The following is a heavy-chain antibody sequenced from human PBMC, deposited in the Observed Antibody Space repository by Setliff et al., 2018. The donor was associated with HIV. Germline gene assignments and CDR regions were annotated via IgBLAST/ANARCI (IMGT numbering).Heavy chain of an antibody. CDR2: INPNSGGT. CDR1: GYTFIGDY. D-gene: IGHD2-15*01. CDR3: ARYCSGGSCPGRFDP. V-gene: IGHV1-2*02. J-gene: IGHJ5*02. Sequence: ASVKVSCKASGYTFIGDYMHWVRQAPGQGLEWMGWINPNSGGTNFAQKFQGRVTMTRDTSISTAYMELSRLRSDDTAVYYCARYCSGGSCPGRFDPWGREPWSPSPQ.